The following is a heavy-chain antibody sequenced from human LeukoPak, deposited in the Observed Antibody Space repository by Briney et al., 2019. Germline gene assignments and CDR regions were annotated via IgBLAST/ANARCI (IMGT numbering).Heavy chain of an antibody. J-gene: IGHJ5*02. CDR3: ARHRAPGHYGSGTTNWFDP. V-gene: IGHV5-51*01. CDR2: IYPGDSDT. CDR1: GYSFTSYW. Sequence: GESLKISCKGSGYSFTSYWIGWVRQMPGKGLEWMGIIYPGDSDTRYSPSFQGQVTISADKSISTAYLQWSSLKASDTAMYYCARHRAPGHYGSGTTNWFDPWGQGTLVTVSS. D-gene: IGHD3-10*01.